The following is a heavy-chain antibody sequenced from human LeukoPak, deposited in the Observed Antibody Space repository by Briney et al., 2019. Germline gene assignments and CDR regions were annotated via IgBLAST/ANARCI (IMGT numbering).Heavy chain of an antibody. D-gene: IGHD6-19*01. CDR2: ISGSGGST. J-gene: IGHJ4*02. Sequence: GGSLRLSCAASGFTFSSYAMSWVRQAPGKGLEWVSAISGSGGSTYYADSVKGRFTISRDNSKNTLYLQMNSQRAEDTAVYYCAKDQGYSSGWYLFDHWGQGTLVTVSS. V-gene: IGHV3-23*01. CDR3: AKDQGYSSGWYLFDH. CDR1: GFTFSSYA.